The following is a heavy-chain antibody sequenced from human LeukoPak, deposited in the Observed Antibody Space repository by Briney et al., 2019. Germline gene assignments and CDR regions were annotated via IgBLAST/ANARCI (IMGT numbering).Heavy chain of an antibody. Sequence: SETLSLTCAVSGDSFSSHYWTWIRQPTGKGLEWIGYISYIGSTNYNPSLKSRVTISIDTSRNQFSLRLSSVTAADTAVYYCARALVTVTKGFDIWGQGTMVSVSS. CDR1: GDSFSSHY. V-gene: IGHV4-59*11. J-gene: IGHJ3*02. D-gene: IGHD4-17*01. CDR2: ISYIGST. CDR3: ARALVTVTKGFDI.